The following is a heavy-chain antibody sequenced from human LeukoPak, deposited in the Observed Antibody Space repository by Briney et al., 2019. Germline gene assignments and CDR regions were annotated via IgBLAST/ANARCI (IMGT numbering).Heavy chain of an antibody. Sequence: ASVKVSCKASGGTFSSYAISWVRQAPGQGLEWMGRIIPILGIANYAQKFQGRVTITADKSTSTAYMELSSLRSEDTAVYYCARDSRSNCSGGSCYPDGDYWGQGTLVTVSS. CDR1: GGTFSSYA. CDR3: ARDSRSNCSGGSCYPDGDY. J-gene: IGHJ4*02. V-gene: IGHV1-69*04. D-gene: IGHD2-15*01. CDR2: IIPILGIA.